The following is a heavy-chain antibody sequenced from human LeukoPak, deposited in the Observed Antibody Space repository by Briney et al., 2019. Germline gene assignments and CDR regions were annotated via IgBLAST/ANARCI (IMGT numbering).Heavy chain of an antibody. J-gene: IGHJ4*02. V-gene: IGHV7-4-1*02. Sequence: GASVKVSCKASGYTFTSYAMNWVRQAPGQGLEWMGWINTNTGNPTYAQGFTGRFVFSLDTSVSTAYLQISSLKAEDTAVYYCARAGRYYYDSSGYETPLSDFDYWGQGTLVTVSS. CDR1: GYTFTSYA. CDR3: ARAGRYYYDSSGYETPLSDFDY. CDR2: INTNTGNP. D-gene: IGHD3-22*01.